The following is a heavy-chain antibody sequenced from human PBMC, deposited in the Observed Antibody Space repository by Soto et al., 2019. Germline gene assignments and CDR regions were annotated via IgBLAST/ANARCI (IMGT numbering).Heavy chain of an antibody. CDR2: IWYDGSSK. CDR3: ATYRWDFDY. Sequence: QVQLVESGGGVVQPGRSLRLSCAASGFTFSSYGMHWVRQAPGKGLEWVAVIWYDGSSKYYADSVKGRFTISRDNSKNTLYLQMNSLRAEDTAVYYCATYRWDFDYWGQGTLVTVSS. V-gene: IGHV3-33*01. D-gene: IGHD6-13*01. CDR1: GFTFSSYG. J-gene: IGHJ4*02.